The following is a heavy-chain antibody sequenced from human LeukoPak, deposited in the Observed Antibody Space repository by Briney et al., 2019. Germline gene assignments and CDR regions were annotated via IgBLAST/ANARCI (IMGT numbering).Heavy chain of an antibody. CDR2: IDPNSGGT. J-gene: IGHJ5*02. CDR1: GYTFTGYY. Sequence: ASVKGSCKASGYTFTGYYMHWVRQAPGQGGEWVGWIDPNSGGTNYAQRFQGRVTMTRDTSISTAYMELSRLRSDDTAVYYGARASGRTVTTWARWFDPWGQGTLVTVSS. D-gene: IGHD4-17*01. CDR3: ARASGRTVTTWARWFDP. V-gene: IGHV1-2*02.